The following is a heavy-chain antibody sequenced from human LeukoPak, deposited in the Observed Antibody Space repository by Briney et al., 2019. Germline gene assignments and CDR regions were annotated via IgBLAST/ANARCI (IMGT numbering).Heavy chain of an antibody. CDR1: GGSISSYY. Sequence: SETLSLTCTVSGGSISSYYWSWIRQPPGKGLEWIGYIYYSGSTNYNPSLKSRVTISVDTSKNQFSLKLSSVTAADTAVYYCARGGLWFGNQGSWGQGTLVTVSS. V-gene: IGHV4-59*01. J-gene: IGHJ5*02. CDR2: IYYSGST. CDR3: ARGGLWFGNQGS. D-gene: IGHD3-10*01.